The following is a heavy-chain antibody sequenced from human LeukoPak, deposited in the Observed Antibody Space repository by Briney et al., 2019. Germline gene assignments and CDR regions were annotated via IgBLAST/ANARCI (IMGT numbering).Heavy chain of an antibody. D-gene: IGHD3-10*01. Sequence: GGSLRLSCAAPGFTFSSYSMNWVRQAPGKGLEWVSYISSSSSTIYYADSVKGRFTISRDNAKNSLYLQMNSLRDEDTAVYYCAREPYGSGSHQFDYWGQGTLVTVSS. J-gene: IGHJ4*02. CDR2: ISSSSSTI. CDR1: GFTFSSYS. CDR3: AREPYGSGSHQFDY. V-gene: IGHV3-48*02.